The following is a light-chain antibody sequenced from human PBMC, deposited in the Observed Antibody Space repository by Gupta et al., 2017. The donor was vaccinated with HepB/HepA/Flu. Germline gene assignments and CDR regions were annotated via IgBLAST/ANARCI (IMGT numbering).Light chain of an antibody. CDR2: KDS. CDR3: QSADSSRGV. V-gene: IGLV3-25*03. Sequence: SYELTQPPSVSVSPGQTARITCPGDALPKQYAYWYQQKPGQAPVVVIYKDSERPSGIPGRFSGSSSGTTVKLTISGVQAEDEADYYCQSADSSRGVFGGGTKLTVL. J-gene: IGLJ2*01. CDR1: ALPKQY.